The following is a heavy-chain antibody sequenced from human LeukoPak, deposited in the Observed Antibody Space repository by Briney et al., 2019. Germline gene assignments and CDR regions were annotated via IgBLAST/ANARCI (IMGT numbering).Heavy chain of an antibody. CDR3: ARDHIVVVPAATPMDY. D-gene: IGHD2-2*01. Sequence: GGSLRLSCAASGFTFSSYSMNWVRQAPGKGLEWVSSISSSSSYIYYADSMKGRFTISRDNAKNSLYLQMNSLRAEDTAVYYCARDHIVVVPAATPMDYWGQGTLVTVSS. J-gene: IGHJ4*02. V-gene: IGHV3-21*01. CDR2: ISSSSSYI. CDR1: GFTFSSYS.